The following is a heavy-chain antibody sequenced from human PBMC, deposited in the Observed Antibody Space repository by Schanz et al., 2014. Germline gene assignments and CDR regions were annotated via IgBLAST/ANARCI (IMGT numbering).Heavy chain of an antibody. V-gene: IGHV3-23*01. Sequence: VQLLQSGGALVQPGGSLRLSCSASGFTFSTYAMSWARQTPGKGLEWVSSITTGGNTYYRDSVKGRFIVSRDNSKNTLYLERNRLRVDDTAVYYCAKDKQGSRGDDSWGQGTLXTVSS. J-gene: IGHJ5*01. CDR1: GFTFSTYA. CDR2: ITTGGNT. D-gene: IGHD2-15*01. CDR3: AKDKQGSRGDDS.